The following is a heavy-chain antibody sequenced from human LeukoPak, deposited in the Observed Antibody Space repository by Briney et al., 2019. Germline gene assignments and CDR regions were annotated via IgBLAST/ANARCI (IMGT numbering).Heavy chain of an antibody. Sequence: WASVKVSCKASGYTFTSYAMHWVRQAPGQRLEWMGWINAGNGNTKYSQKFQGRVTITTDESTSTAYMELSSLRSEDTAVYYCASPRPPNSYGFDYWGQGTLVTVSS. CDR1: GYTFTSYA. CDR2: INAGNGNT. D-gene: IGHD5-18*01. CDR3: ASPRPPNSYGFDY. V-gene: IGHV1-3*01. J-gene: IGHJ4*02.